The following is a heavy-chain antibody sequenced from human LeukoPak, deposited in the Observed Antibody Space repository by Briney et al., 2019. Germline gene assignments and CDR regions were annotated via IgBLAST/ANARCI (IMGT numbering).Heavy chain of an antibody. D-gene: IGHD2-2*01. CDR2: IYSSGST. Sequence: PSETLSLTCTVSGGSSSSYYWSWIRQPAGKGLEWIGRIYSSGSTNYNPSLKSRVTMSVDTSKNQFSLRLSSVTAADTAVYYCARGPYCSSTSCYLDYWGQGTLVTVSS. CDR1: GGSSSSYY. CDR3: ARGPYCSSTSCYLDY. J-gene: IGHJ4*02. V-gene: IGHV4-4*07.